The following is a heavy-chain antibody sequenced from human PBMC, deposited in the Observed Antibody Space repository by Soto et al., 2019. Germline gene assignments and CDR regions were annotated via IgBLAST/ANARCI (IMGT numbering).Heavy chain of an antibody. V-gene: IGHV1-46*01. J-gene: IGHJ4*02. CDR3: ARDQRGAYDF. CDR1: GYSFTTYY. D-gene: IGHD3-3*01. CDR2: INPSGGST. Sequence: ASVKASCKASGYSFTTYYINWMRQAPGQGLEWMGIINPSGGSTTYAQKFQGRVTMTRDTSTRTFYMELSSLRSEDTAIYYCARDQRGAYDFWGQGSLVTVSS.